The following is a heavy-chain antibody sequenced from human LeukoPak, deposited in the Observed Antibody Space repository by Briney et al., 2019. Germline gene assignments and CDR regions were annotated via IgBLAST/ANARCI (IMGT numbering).Heavy chain of an antibody. CDR2: IYSSGST. Sequence: PSETLSLTCTVSGGSISNYYWSWIRQPPGKGLEWIGYIYSSGSTNYNPSLKSRVTISVDTSKNQFSLKLSSVAAADTAVYYCAREGSTNILDYWGQGILVTVSS. J-gene: IGHJ4*02. V-gene: IGHV4-59*01. CDR3: AREGSTNILDY. CDR1: GGSISNYY. D-gene: IGHD2-2*01.